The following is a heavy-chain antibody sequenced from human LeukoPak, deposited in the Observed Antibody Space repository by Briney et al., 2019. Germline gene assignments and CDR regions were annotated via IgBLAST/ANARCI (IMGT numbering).Heavy chain of an antibody. Sequence: PSETLSLTCTVSGGSISSYYWSWIRQPAGKGLEWTGRIYTSGSTNYNPSLKSRVTMSVDTSKNQFSLKLSSVTAADTAVHYCACTKYYYDSSGYYTIDYWGQGTLVTVSS. CDR3: ACTKYYYDSSGYYTIDY. CDR1: GGSISSYY. D-gene: IGHD3-22*01. CDR2: IYTSGST. J-gene: IGHJ4*02. V-gene: IGHV4-4*07.